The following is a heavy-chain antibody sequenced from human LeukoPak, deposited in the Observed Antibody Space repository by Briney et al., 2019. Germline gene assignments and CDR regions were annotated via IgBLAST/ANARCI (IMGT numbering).Heavy chain of an antibody. CDR2: ISSSSSYI. CDR1: GFTFSSYS. Sequence: GGSLRLSCAASGFTFSSYSMNWVRQAPGKGLEWVSSISSSSSYIYYADSVKGRFTISRDNAKNSLYLQMNSLRAEDTAVYYCASPVGAGAFDIWGQGTMVTVSS. J-gene: IGHJ3*02. V-gene: IGHV3-21*01. D-gene: IGHD1-26*01. CDR3: ASPVGAGAFDI.